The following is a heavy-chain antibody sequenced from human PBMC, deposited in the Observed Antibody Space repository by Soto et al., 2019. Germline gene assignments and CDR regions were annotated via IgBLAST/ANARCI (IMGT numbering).Heavy chain of an antibody. CDR1: SGSIKSGDYY. D-gene: IGHD2-15*01. CDR3: ASGAVASLGVED. V-gene: IGHV4-30-4*01. Sequence: QVQLQESGPGLVKPSQTLSLTCTVSSGSIKSGDYYWNWIRQPPGKGLEWIRYIYYSGSTSYNPSLKSRVTISVDTSKNQFSLKLSSVTAADTAVYYCASGAVASLGVEDWRQGTLLTVSS. J-gene: IGHJ4*02. CDR2: IYYSGST.